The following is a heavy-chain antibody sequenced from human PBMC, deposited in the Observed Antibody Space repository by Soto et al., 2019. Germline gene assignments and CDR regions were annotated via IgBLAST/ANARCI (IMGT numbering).Heavy chain of an antibody. J-gene: IGHJ4*02. CDR2: ISGSGGST. Sequence: EVQLLESGGGLVQPGGSLRLSCAASGFTFSSYAMSWVRQAPGKGLEWVSAISGSGGSTYYADSVKGRFTIARDNSKNTLYLQMNSLRAEDTAVYYCANAEEDYGDYGYWGQGTLVTVSS. D-gene: IGHD4-17*01. V-gene: IGHV3-23*01. CDR1: GFTFSSYA. CDR3: ANAEEDYGDYGY.